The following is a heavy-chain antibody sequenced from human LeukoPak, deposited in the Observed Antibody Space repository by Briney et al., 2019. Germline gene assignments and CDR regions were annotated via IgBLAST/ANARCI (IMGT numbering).Heavy chain of an antibody. D-gene: IGHD3-22*01. V-gene: IGHV4-39*07. CDR2: IYYTGRT. Sequence: PSETLSLTCTVSGGSINTRSNYWGWIRQSPGAGLEWIGNIYYTGRTDYNPSLKSRVTISMDTSENQFSLKLSSVTAADTAVYYCARGLAGSSGYYPYFDYWGQGTLVTVSS. CDR1: GGSINTRSNY. J-gene: IGHJ4*02. CDR3: ARGLAGSSGYYPYFDY.